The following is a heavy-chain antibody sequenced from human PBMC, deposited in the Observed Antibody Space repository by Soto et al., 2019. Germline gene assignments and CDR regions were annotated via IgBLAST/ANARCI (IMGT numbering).Heavy chain of an antibody. CDR1: GFTFSNSA. V-gene: IGHV1-58*01. J-gene: IGHJ5*02. Sequence: SVKVSCKTSGFTFSNSAVQWVRQARGQHLEWIGWIIVASGDTNYVQNLQGRITITTDTSTSTAYMELSSLRSEDTAVYYCAGDRSVAVAGPGWFDPWGQG. CDR2: IIVASGDT. D-gene: IGHD6-19*01. CDR3: AGDRSVAVAGPGWFDP.